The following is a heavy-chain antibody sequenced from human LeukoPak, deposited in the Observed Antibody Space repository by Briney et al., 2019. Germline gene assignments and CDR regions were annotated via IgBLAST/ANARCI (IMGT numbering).Heavy chain of an antibody. V-gene: IGHV4-39*07. Sequence: SETLSLTCTVSGGSISSSSYYWGWIRQPPGKGLEWIGSIYYSGSTYYNPSLKSRVTISVDTSKNQFSLKLSSVTAADTAVYYCARSAFLTTVTPIDYWGQGTLVTVSS. CDR3: ARSAFLTTVTPIDY. D-gene: IGHD4-17*01. CDR1: GGSISSSSYY. J-gene: IGHJ4*02. CDR2: IYYSGST.